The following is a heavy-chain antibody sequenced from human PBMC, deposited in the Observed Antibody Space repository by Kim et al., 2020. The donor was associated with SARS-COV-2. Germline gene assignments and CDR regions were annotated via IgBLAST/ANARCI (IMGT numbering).Heavy chain of an antibody. Sequence: GGSLRLSCAASGFTFSSYAMSWVRQAPGKGLEWVSAISGSGGSTYYADSVKGRFTISRDNSKNTLYLQMNSLRAEDTAVYYCAKVVRDIVVVVAATYLGMDVWGQGATVTLSS. CDR2: ISGSGGST. V-gene: IGHV3-23*01. CDR1: GFTFSSYA. J-gene: IGHJ6*02. CDR3: AKVVRDIVVVVAATYLGMDV. D-gene: IGHD2-15*01.